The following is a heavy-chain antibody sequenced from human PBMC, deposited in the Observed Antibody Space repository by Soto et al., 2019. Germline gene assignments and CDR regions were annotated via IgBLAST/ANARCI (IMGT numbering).Heavy chain of an antibody. Sequence: QVQLQESGPGLVKPSETLSLTCTVSGGSISSYYWSWIRQPPGKGLEWIGYIYYSGSTNYNPSLRSRVTRSVDTSKNQFSLKLSSVTAADTAVYYCARRYSGSHPDPTSYYYYYYGMDVWGQGTTVTVSS. D-gene: IGHD1-26*01. CDR3: ARRYSGSHPDPTSYYYYYYGMDV. J-gene: IGHJ6*02. CDR2: IYYSGST. CDR1: GGSISSYY. V-gene: IGHV4-59*01.